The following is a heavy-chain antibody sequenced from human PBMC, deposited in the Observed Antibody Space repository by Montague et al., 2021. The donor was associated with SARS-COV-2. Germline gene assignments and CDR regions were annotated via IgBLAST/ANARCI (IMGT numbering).Heavy chain of an antibody. J-gene: IGHJ4*02. CDR3: ARAYDSSGWLDY. Sequence: SVKVSCKASGYPFTSYDINWLRQATGQGLEWMGWMNPNSGNTGYAQKFRGRVTMTRNTSISTAYMELTSLRSEDTALYYCARAYDSSGWLDYWGQGTLVTVSS. CDR2: MNPNSGNT. CDR1: GYPFTSYD. V-gene: IGHV1-8*01. D-gene: IGHD3-22*01.